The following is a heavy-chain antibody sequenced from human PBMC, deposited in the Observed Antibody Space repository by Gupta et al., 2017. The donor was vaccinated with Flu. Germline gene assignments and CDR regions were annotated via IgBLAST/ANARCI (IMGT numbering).Heavy chain of an antibody. CDR3: ARDGAPGVVGAISDY. J-gene: IGHJ4*02. CDR2: INPSGGST. D-gene: IGHD1-26*01. Sequence: MGIINPSGGSTSYAQKFQGRVTMTRDTSTSTVYMELSSLRSEDTAVYYCARDGAPGVVGAISDYWGQGTLVTVSS. V-gene: IGHV1-46*01.